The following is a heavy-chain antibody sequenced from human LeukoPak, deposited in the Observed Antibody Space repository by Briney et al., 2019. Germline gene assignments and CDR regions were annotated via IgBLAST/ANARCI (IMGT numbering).Heavy chain of an antibody. D-gene: IGHD3-22*01. J-gene: IGHJ4*02. Sequence: SETLSLTCTVSGGSISSYYWSWIRQPAGKGLEWIGRIYTSGSTNYNPSLESRVSISLDTSKNRFSLNLNFVTAADTAVYYCASPRSGYRYTFDYWGQGALVTVSS. CDR2: IYTSGST. CDR3: ASPRSGYRYTFDY. V-gene: IGHV4-4*07. CDR1: GGSISSYY.